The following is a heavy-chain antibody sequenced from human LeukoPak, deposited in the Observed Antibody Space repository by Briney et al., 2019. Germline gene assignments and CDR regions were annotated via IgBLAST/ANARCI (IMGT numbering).Heavy chain of an antibody. Sequence: GGSLRLSCAASGITLSNYGMSWVRQPPGKGLEWVAGISDCGGRTNYADSVKGRFTISRDNPMNTLYLQMNSLRVEYMAVYVCAKRGVVIRVILVGFHKEAYYFDSWGQGTLVTVSS. CDR2: ISDCGGRT. CDR3: AKRGVVIRVILVGFHKEAYYFDS. J-gene: IGHJ4*02. V-gene: IGHV3-23*01. CDR1: GITLSNYG. D-gene: IGHD3-10*01.